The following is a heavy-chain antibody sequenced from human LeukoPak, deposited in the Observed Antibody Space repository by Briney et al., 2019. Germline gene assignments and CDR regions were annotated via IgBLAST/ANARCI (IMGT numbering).Heavy chain of an antibody. Sequence: GGSLRLSCVGSGFTFRSHAMSWVRQAPEKGLEFVSGIYENGGATYYADSVKGRFSISRDNSKNTLYLQMDSLRGEDTAVYYCAKDFRIGYSAHFDYWGQGALVTVSS. CDR1: GFTFRSHA. J-gene: IGHJ4*02. CDR2: IYENGGAT. V-gene: IGHV3-23*01. D-gene: IGHD2-21*01. CDR3: AKDFRIGYSAHFDY.